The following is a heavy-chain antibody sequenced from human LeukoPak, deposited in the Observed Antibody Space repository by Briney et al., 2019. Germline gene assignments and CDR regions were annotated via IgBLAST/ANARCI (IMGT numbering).Heavy chain of an antibody. CDR1: GFTFSSYS. CDR2: ISSSSSTI. CDR3: AKYCSSTSCANEYFQH. V-gene: IGHV3-48*01. D-gene: IGHD2-2*01. J-gene: IGHJ1*01. Sequence: GGSLRLSCAASGFTFSSYSMNWVRQAPGKGLEWVSYISSSSSTIYYADSVKGRFTISRDNSKNTLYLQMNSLRAEDTAVYYCAKYCSSTSCANEYFQHWGQGTLVTVSS.